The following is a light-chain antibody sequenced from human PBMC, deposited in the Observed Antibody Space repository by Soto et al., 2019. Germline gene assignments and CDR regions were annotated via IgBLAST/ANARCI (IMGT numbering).Light chain of an antibody. CDR2: DAY. CDR1: QSISRS. Sequence: EIVLTQSPAILSVSPGERATLSCRASQSISRSLAWYQQKPGQAPRLLFSDAYTRATGIPARFSSSRSSREFSTLISSMQYEEFVPYYCRQHNSNSPETFGQGTKVDI. V-gene: IGKV3-15*01. J-gene: IGKJ1*01. CDR3: RQHNSNSPET.